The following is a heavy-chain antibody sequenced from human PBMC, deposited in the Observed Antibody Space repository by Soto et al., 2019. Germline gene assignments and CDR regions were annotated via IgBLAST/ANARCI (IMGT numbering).Heavy chain of an antibody. CDR3: ARPPPGFYYDSSGYYLN. Sequence: ASVKVSCKASGYTFTSYYMHWVRQAPGQGLEWMGIINPSGGSTSYAQKFQGRVTITADESTSTAYMELSSLRSEDTAVYYCARPPPGFYYDSSGYYLNWGQGTLVTVSS. V-gene: IGHV1-46*01. CDR2: INPSGGST. J-gene: IGHJ4*02. D-gene: IGHD3-22*01. CDR1: GYTFTSYY.